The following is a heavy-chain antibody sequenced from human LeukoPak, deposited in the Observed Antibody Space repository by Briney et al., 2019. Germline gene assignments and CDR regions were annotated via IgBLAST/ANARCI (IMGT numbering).Heavy chain of an antibody. CDR2: IYYSGST. V-gene: IGHV4-31*03. J-gene: IGHJ4*02. Sequence: PSETLSLTCTVSGGSISSGGYYWRWIRQHPGKGLEWSGYIYYSGSTYYNPSLKSRVTISVDTSKNQFSLKLSSVTAADTAVYYCARGQPDYDSSGYYSNWGQGTLVTVSS. CDR1: GGSISSGGYY. CDR3: ARGQPDYDSSGYYSN. D-gene: IGHD3-22*01.